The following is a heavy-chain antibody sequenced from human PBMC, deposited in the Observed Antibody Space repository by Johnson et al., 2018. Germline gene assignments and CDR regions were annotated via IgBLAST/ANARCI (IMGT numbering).Heavy chain of an antibody. CDR3: GRDLGGLGIAVAGTPDDAFDI. CDR2: IYYSGST. CDR1: GGSISSYY. Sequence: QVQLQESGPGLVKPSETLSLTCTVSGGSISSYYWSWIRQPPGKGLEWIGYIYYSGSTNYNPSLKSRVTISVDTSKNQFSLTLSSVTAAETAGYYCGRDLGGLGIAVAGTPDDAFDIWGRGTMVTVSS. J-gene: IGHJ3*02. V-gene: IGHV4-59*01. D-gene: IGHD6-19*01.